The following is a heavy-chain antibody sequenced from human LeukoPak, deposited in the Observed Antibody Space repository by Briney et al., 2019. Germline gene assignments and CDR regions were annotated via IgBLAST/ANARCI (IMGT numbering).Heavy chain of an antibody. Sequence: GGSLRLSCGASGITFSSYSMNWVRQAPGKGLEWISGISGSGASTYYADSVKGRFTISRDDSRNTLYLQMNSLRGDDTAVYYCAKDVGKWESLHFFDYWGQGTLVTVSS. CDR2: ISGSGAST. CDR3: AKDVGKWESLHFFDY. D-gene: IGHD1-26*01. V-gene: IGHV3-23*01. CDR1: GITFSSYS. J-gene: IGHJ4*02.